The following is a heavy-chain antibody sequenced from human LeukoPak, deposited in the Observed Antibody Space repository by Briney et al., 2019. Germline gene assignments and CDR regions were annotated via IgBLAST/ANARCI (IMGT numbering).Heavy chain of an antibody. D-gene: IGHD4-11*01. CDR1: GVSFDDYY. J-gene: IGHJ4*02. V-gene: IGHV4-34*01. Sequence: PSETVYLTCAVSGVSFDDYYWAWVRQTPGKGLEWIGEINHSGYTNDSPSLKSRVTLSIDTSRKQFSLNLRSVTVADAGIYYCTRMTTGHDYWGQGTLVTVSS. CDR2: INHSGYT. CDR3: TRMTTGHDY.